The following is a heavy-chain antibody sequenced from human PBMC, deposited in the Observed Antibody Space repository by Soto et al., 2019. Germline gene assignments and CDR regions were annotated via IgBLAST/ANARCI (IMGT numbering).Heavy chain of an antibody. CDR2: IDPSDSYT. D-gene: IGHD2-2*01. J-gene: IGHJ4*02. V-gene: IGHV5-10-1*01. Sequence: PGESLKISCKGSGYSFTNHWIGWVRQMPGKGLEWMGRIDPSDSYTNYSPSFQGHVTISADKSISTAYLQWSSLKASDTAMYYCALVENVDYWGQGTLVTVSS. CDR1: GYSFTNHW. CDR3: ALVENVDY.